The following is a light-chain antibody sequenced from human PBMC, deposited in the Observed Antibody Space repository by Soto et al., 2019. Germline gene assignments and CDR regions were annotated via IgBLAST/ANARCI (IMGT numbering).Light chain of an antibody. CDR1: SSDVGGYNY. Sequence: QSALTQPASVSGSPGQSITISCTGTSSDVGGYNYVSWYQQHPGKAPKLMIYEVSNRPSGLSNRFSGSKSGNTASLTISALQAEDEADYYCSSYTSSSLYVFATGTKLTVL. J-gene: IGLJ1*01. CDR2: EVS. V-gene: IGLV2-14*01. CDR3: SSYTSSSLYV.